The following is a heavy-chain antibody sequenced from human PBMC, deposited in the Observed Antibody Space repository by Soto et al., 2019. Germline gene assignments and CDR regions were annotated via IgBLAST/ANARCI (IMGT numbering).Heavy chain of an antibody. D-gene: IGHD2-15*01. V-gene: IGHV3-21*01. CDR2: ISSSGYI. J-gene: IGHJ6*02. CDR1: GFNFKSYT. CDR3: ARDCSGGSCYPGMDV. Sequence: GGSLRLSCAASGFNFKSYTINWVRQAPGKRLEWLSSISSSGYIFSTDSVRGRFTISRDNAKNSVYLQINSLRAEDTAVYFCARDCSGGSCYPGMDVWGQGTTVTVSS.